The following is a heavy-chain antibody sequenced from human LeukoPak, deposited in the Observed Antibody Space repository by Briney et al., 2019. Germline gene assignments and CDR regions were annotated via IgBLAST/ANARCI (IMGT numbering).Heavy chain of an antibody. Sequence: TLSLTCAVSGYSISSDYYWSWIRQPPGKGLEWIGYIYYSGSTYYNPSLKSRVTISVDTSKNQFSLKLSSVTAADTAVYYCAREGEIAAAGTFRHWGQGTLVTVSS. CDR1: GYSISSDYY. CDR3: AREGEIAAAGTFRH. J-gene: IGHJ4*02. CDR2: IYYSGST. D-gene: IGHD6-13*01. V-gene: IGHV4-30-4*08.